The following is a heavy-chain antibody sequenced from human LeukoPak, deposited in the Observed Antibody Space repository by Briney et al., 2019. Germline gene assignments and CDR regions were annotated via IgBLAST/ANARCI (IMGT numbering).Heavy chain of an antibody. D-gene: IGHD3-22*01. J-gene: IGHJ3*02. Sequence: GGSLRLSCAASGFTFSSYGMHWVRQAPGKGLEWVAVISYDGSNKYYADSVKGRFTISRDNSKNTLYLQMNSLRAEDTAVYYCAKDRGYYDSHDAFDIWGQGTMVTVSS. CDR1: GFTFSSYG. CDR2: ISYDGSNK. V-gene: IGHV3-30*18. CDR3: AKDRGYYDSHDAFDI.